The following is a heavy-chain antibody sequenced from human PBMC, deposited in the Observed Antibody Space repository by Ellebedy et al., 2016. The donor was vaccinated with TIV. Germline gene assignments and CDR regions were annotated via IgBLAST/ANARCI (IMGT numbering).Heavy chain of an antibody. V-gene: IGHV4-59*01. J-gene: IGHJ5*02. D-gene: IGHD3-10*01. CDR2: VYYSGST. Sequence: MPSETLSLTCAVSGCSIGAYYWSWIRQPPGKGLEWIGYVYYSGSTNYSPSLKSRVTISVDTSQNPFSLKLSSVTAADTAVYYCARDTTDYYYGSGSYYKWFDPWGQGTLVTVSS. CDR1: GCSIGAYY. CDR3: ARDTTDYYYGSGSYYKWFDP.